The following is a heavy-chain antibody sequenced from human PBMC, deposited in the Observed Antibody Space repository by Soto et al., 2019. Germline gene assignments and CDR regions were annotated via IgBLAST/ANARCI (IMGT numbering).Heavy chain of an antibody. Sequence: SETLSLTCTVSGGSISSGNYYWSWIRQPPGKGLEWIGFISYSGSTYYSLSLKSRITISVDTSKNQFSLNLSFVTAADTAVYYCATMGTPATGLYYFDYWGQGTLVTVSS. CDR2: ISYSGST. V-gene: IGHV4-30-4*01. J-gene: IGHJ4*02. D-gene: IGHD5-18*01. CDR1: GGSISSGNYY. CDR3: ATMGTPATGLYYFDY.